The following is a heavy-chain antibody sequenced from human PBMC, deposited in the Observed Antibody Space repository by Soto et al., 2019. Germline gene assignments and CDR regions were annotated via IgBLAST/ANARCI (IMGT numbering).Heavy chain of an antibody. V-gene: IGHV3-15*01. D-gene: IGHD5-12*01. CDR2: IKSKNDGGTT. Sequence: EVQLVESGGGLVKPGASLRLSCAASGFPFSNAYMSWVRQAPGKGLEWVGRIKSKNDGGTTDYAAPVKGRFNISRDDSKNTLYLQVNSLKTEDTAVYYCTFWGFSGNDNYFDFWGQGTLVTVSS. CDR3: TFWGFSGNDNYFDF. CDR1: GFPFSNAY. J-gene: IGHJ4*02.